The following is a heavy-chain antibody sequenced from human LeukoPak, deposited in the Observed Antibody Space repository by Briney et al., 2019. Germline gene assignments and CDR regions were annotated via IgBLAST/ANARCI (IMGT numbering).Heavy chain of an antibody. CDR2: IWPSGST. D-gene: IGHD6-19*01. V-gene: IGHV4-30-2*05. CDR3: ARVGTRSGWYYFDN. CDR1: GGSISSGPYF. J-gene: IGHJ4*02. Sequence: SETLSLTCSVSGGSISSGPYFWSWIRQSPGQGLEWIGYIWPSGSTNYNPSLSGRVAISLDKSRNHFTLMVTAVTAADTAVYYCARVGTRSGWYYFDNWGQGTLVTVSS.